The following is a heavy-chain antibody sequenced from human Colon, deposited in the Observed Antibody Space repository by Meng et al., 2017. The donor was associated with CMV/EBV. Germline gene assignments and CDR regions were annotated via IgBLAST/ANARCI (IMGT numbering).Heavy chain of an antibody. CDR2: IYHSGST. D-gene: IGHD6-13*01. CDR3: ARDLQGQPPYNDYGMDV. V-gene: IGHV4-38-2*02. CDR1: GYSISSGYY. J-gene: IGHJ6*02. Sequence: SETLSLTCTVSGYSISSGYYWGWIRRPPGKGLEWIGSIYHSGSTYYNPSLKSRVTISVDKSKNQFSLKMSSVTAADTAGYYCARDLQGQPPYNDYGMDVWGQGTTVTVSS.